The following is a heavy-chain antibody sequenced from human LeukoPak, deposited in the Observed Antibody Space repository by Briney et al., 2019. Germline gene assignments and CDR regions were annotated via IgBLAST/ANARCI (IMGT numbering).Heavy chain of an antibody. J-gene: IGHJ4*02. CDR2: ISGESSTI. V-gene: IGHV3-48*02. D-gene: IGHD3-10*01. CDR1: GFTFSSYA. Sequence: GGSLRLSCAASGFTFSSYAMSWVRQAPGKGLEWVSYISGESSTIYYADSVKGRFTISRDNAKNSLYLQMNSLRDEDTAVYYCAREPYGSGSYQFDYWGQGTLVTVSS. CDR3: AREPYGSGSYQFDY.